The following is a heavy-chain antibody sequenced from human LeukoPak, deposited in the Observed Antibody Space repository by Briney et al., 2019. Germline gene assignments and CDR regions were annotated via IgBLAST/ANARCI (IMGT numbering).Heavy chain of an antibody. CDR3: AREDCSSTSCYEALNWFDP. CDR1: GGSFSGYY. J-gene: IGHJ5*02. Sequence: PSETLSLTCAVYGGSFSGYYWSWIRQPPGKGLEWIGEINHSGSTNYNPSLKSRVTISVDTSKNQFSLKLSSVTAADTAVYYCAREDCSSTSCYEALNWFDPWGQGTLVTVSS. V-gene: IGHV4-34*01. CDR2: INHSGST. D-gene: IGHD2-2*01.